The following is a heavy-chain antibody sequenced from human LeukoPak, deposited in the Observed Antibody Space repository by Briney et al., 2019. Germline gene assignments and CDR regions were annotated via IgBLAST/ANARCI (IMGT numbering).Heavy chain of an antibody. D-gene: IGHD2-2*01. CDR3: AREGDIVVVPAAMSPYNWFDP. J-gene: IGHJ5*02. CDR2: INPNSGGT. Sequence: GASVKVSCKACGYTFTGYYMHGVRQAPGQGREWMGWINPNSGGTNYAQKFQGRVTMTRDTSISTDYMELSRLRSDDTAVSSSAREGDIVVVPAAMSPYNWFDPWGQGTLVTVSS. CDR1: GYTFTGYY. V-gene: IGHV1-2*02.